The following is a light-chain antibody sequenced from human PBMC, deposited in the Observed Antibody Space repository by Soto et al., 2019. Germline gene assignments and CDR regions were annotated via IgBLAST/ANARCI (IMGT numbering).Light chain of an antibody. V-gene: IGLV3-21*01. J-gene: IGLJ2*01. Sequence: SYELTQPPSASMAPGETARISCGGNNVGSRSVHWYQQKPGQAPFLVIYYDSDRPSGIPERFSGSNSGNTATLIISRVEAGDEADYYCQVWEATGDQVVFGGGTKVTVL. CDR2: YDS. CDR1: NVGSRS. CDR3: QVWEATGDQVV.